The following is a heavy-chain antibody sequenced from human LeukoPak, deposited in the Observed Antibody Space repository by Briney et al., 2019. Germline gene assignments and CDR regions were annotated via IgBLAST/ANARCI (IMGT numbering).Heavy chain of an antibody. CDR3: ARHGLSSGWYLGN. CDR2: IYYSGST. D-gene: IGHD6-19*01. V-gene: IGHV4-39*01. Sequence: SETLSLTCTVSGGSISSSSYYWGWIRQPPGKGLEWIGSIYYSGSTYYNPSLKSRVTISVDTSKNQFSLKLSSVTAADTAVYYCARHGLSSGWYLGNWGQGTLVTVSS. CDR1: GGSISSSSYY. J-gene: IGHJ4*02.